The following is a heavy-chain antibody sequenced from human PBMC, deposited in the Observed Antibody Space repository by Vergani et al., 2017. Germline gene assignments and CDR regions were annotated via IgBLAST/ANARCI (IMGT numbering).Heavy chain of an antibody. CDR2: IDHTGRP. CDR3: ARVNTETNGHLYYYYYMDV. V-gene: IGHV4-34*01. J-gene: IGHJ6*03. Sequence: QVQLQQWGGGLLKPSETLSLTCVVNGGSFTSYHWTCIRQSPGGGLEWVGDIDHTGRPDYNPSLKSRLTMSVDKSRNQFSLTVNSVTATDTAIYFCARVNTETNGHLYYYYYMDVWGQGTAVTVS. CDR1: GGSFTSYH. D-gene: IGHD4-11*01.